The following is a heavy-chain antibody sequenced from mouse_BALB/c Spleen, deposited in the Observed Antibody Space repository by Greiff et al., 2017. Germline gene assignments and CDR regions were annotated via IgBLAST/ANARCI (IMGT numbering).Heavy chain of an antibody. CDR3: ARSYYGYEGYAMDY. D-gene: IGHD1-2*01. CDR1: GYSITSDYA. J-gene: IGHJ4*01. V-gene: IGHV3-2*02. CDR2: ISYSGST. Sequence: VQLKESGPGLVKPSQSLSLTCTVTGYSITSDYAWNWIRQFPGNKLEWMGYISYSGSTSYNPSLKSRISITRDTSKNQFFLQLNSVTTEDTATYYCARSYYGYEGYAMDYWGQGTSVTVSS.